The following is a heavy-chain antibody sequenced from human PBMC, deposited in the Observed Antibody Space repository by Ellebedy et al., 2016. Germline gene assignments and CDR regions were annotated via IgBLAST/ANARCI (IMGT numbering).Heavy chain of an antibody. D-gene: IGHD2-8*01. CDR1: GFTFSSYW. J-gene: IGHJ4*02. CDR2: IKQDGSEK. V-gene: IGHV3-7*01. CDR3: ARDGPPYCTNGVCYTYYYFDY. Sequence: GESLKISXAASGFTFSSYWMSWVRQAPGKGLEWVANIKQDGSEKYYVDSVKGRFTISRDNAKNSLYLQMNSLRAEDTAVYYCARDGPPYCTNGVCYTYYYFDYWGQGTLVTVSS.